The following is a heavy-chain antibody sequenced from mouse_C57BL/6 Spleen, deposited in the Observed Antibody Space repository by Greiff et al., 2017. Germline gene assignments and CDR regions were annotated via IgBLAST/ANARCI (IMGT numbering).Heavy chain of an antibody. J-gene: IGHJ4*01. CDR3: ARGMVTTYYAMDY. CDR2: IYPGDGDT. D-gene: IGHD2-2*01. CDR1: GYAFSSYW. Sequence: QVQLQQSGAELVKPGASVKISCKASGYAFSSYWMNWVKQRPGKGLEWIGQIYPGDGDTNYNGKFKGKATLTADKSSSTAYMQLSSLTSEDSAVYFCARGMVTTYYAMDYWGQGTSVTVSS. V-gene: IGHV1-80*01.